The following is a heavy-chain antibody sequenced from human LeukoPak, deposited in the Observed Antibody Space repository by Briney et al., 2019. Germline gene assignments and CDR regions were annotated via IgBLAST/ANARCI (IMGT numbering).Heavy chain of an antibody. CDR3: ARVTKKGYCSSTSCSRYYYYYGMDV. J-gene: IGHJ6*02. V-gene: IGHV3-21*01. D-gene: IGHD2-2*01. CDR2: ISISSSYI. Sequence: PGGSLRLSCAASGLTFISYSITWVRQAPGKGLEGVSSISISSSYIYYADSVKGRFTISRDNAKNSLYLQMNSLRAEDTAVYYCARVTKKGYCSSTSCSRYYYYYGMDVWGQGTTVTVSS. CDR1: GLTFISYS.